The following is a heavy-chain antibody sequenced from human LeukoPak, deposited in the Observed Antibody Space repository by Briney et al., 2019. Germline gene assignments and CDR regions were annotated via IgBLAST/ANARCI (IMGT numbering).Heavy chain of an antibody. CDR2: IWYDGSNK. V-gene: IGHV3-33*01. Sequence: GGSLRLSCAASGFTFSSYGMHWVRQAPGKGLEWVAVIWYDGSNKYYADSVKGRFTISRDNSKNTLYLQMNSLRAEDTAVYYCARGSGGGYEGKGDYWGQGTLVTVSS. J-gene: IGHJ4*02. CDR1: GFTFSSYG. CDR3: ARGSGGGYEGKGDY. D-gene: IGHD6-19*01.